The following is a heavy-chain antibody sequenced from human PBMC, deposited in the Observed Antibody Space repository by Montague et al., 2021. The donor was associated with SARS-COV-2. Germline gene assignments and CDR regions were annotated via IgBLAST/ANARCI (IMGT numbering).Heavy chain of an antibody. CDR1: GYSISSGYY. D-gene: IGHD3-22*01. CDR2: IYYSGST. Sequence: SETLSLTCSVSGYSISSGYYWGWIRQPPGKGLEWIGSIYYSGSTYYTPSLKSRVTISVDTSKNQFSLKLSSVAAADTAVYYCARFPTSYYYDSKAAPATPDAFDIWGQGTMVTVSS. CDR3: ARFPTSYYYDSKAAPATPDAFDI. V-gene: IGHV4-38-2*01. J-gene: IGHJ3*02.